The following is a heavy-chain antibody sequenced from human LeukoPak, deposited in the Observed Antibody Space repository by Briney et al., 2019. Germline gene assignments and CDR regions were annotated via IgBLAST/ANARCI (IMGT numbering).Heavy chain of an antibody. CDR3: ARHRGSYLASPPNDYYYYYMDV. D-gene: IGHD1-26*01. V-gene: IGHV4-61*01. J-gene: IGHJ6*03. Sequence: SETLSLTCTVSGGSVSSGSYYWSWIRQPPGKGLEWIGYIYYSGSTNYNPSLKSRVTISVDTSKNQFSLKLSSVTAADPAVYYCARHRGSYLASPPNDYYYYYMDVWGKGTTVTVSS. CDR1: GGSVSSGSYY. CDR2: IYYSGST.